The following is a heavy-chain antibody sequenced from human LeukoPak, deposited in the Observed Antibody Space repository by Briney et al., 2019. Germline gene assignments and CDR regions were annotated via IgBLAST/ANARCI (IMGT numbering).Heavy chain of an antibody. J-gene: IGHJ5*02. CDR3: AKAPCRSTFYGFDP. Sequence: GRSLRLSCTASGFRFDAYAMHCVRQAPGKGLQWVSGISGTAGATYYADSVKGRFIISRDNPGKTLYLQMNSLRAEDTAVYYCAKAPCRSTFYGFDPWGQGTLVTVSS. CDR1: GFRFDAYA. D-gene: IGHD2-2*01. V-gene: IGHV3-23*01. CDR2: ISGTAGAT.